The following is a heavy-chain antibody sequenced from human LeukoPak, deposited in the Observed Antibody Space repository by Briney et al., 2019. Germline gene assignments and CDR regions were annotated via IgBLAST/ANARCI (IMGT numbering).Heavy chain of an antibody. CDR3: ARGYGSGNGRWYYYYYMDV. D-gene: IGHD3-10*01. V-gene: IGHV1-69*01. CDR1: GGTFNSYA. Sequence: SVKVSCKDSGGTFNSYAISWVRQAPGQGLEWMGGIIPIFGTANYAQKFQGRVTITADESTSTDYMEMSSLRSEDTAVYYCARGYGSGNGRWYYYYYMDVWGKGTTVTVSS. CDR2: IIPIFGTA. J-gene: IGHJ6*03.